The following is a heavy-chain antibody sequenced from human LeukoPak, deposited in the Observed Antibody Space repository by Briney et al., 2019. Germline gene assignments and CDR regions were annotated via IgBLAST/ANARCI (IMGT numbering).Heavy chain of an antibody. V-gene: IGHV3-11*04. D-gene: IGHD3-10*01. CDR3: ARRTWFGDFDY. Sequence: GGSLRLSCAASGFTFSDYYMSWIRQAPGKGLEWVSYISSSGSAIYYADSVKGRFTISRDNAKNSLYLQMNSLRAEDTAVYYCARRTWFGDFDYWGQGTLVTVSS. CDR1: GFTFSDYY. CDR2: ISSSGSAI. J-gene: IGHJ4*02.